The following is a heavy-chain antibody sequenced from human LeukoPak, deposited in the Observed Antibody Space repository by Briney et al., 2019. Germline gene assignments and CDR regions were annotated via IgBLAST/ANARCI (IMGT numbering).Heavy chain of an antibody. V-gene: IGHV3-48*02. J-gene: IGHJ4*02. Sequence: GGSLRLSCAASGFTFSDDSMSWVRQAPGKGLEWVSNISSVTNTIYYADSVKGRFIISRDNAKHSLYLQMRELREAPLNFYYCARPFTSGWTFPFDYWGQGIVVTVSS. CDR2: ISSVTNTI. D-gene: IGHD6-19*01. CDR3: ARPFTSGWTFPFDY. CDR1: GFTFSDDS.